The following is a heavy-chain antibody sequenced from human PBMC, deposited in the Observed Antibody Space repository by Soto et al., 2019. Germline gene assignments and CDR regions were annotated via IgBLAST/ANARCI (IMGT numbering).Heavy chain of an antibody. J-gene: IGHJ6*02. Sequence: TLSLTCSASGGSIVSSGHYWNWIRHLPGKGLEWIGYIYYSGETSYSPSLKSRLTISVDTSENQFSLTLRSVTAADTAVYFCARYRGGENYYYGMDVWGLGTTVTVSS. D-gene: IGHD3-16*01. V-gene: IGHV4-31*03. CDR1: GGSIVSSGHY. CDR3: ARYRGGENYYYGMDV. CDR2: IYYSGET.